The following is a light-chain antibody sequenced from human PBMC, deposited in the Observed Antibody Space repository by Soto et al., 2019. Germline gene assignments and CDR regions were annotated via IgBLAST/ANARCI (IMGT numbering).Light chain of an antibody. Sequence: EIVLTQSPATLSLSPGERATLSCRASQSVSSYLAWYQQKPGQAPRLLIYDASNTATGIPARFSGSGSGTDFTLTISSLEPEDFAASYCQQRSNWPPFTFGQGTRLEIK. J-gene: IGKJ5*01. V-gene: IGKV3-11*01. CDR1: QSVSSY. CDR3: QQRSNWPPFT. CDR2: DAS.